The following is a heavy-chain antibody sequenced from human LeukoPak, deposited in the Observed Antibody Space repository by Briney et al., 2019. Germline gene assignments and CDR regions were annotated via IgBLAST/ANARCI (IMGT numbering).Heavy chain of an antibody. V-gene: IGHV3-74*01. CDR3: ASIGYISEP. Sequence: GGSLRLSCATSGFTFSNYWIHWGRQAPGKGLVWVSRINTDGSITSYADSVKGRFTISRDNAKNTLYLQMNSLRVEDTAVYYCASIGYISEPWGQGTLVTVSS. J-gene: IGHJ5*02. CDR2: INTDGSIT. D-gene: IGHD1-1*01. CDR1: GFTFSNYW.